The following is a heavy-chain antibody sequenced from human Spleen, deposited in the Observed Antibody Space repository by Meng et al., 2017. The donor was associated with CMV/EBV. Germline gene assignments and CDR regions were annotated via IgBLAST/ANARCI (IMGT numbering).Heavy chain of an antibody. CDR1: GGTFSSYA. J-gene: IGHJ6*02. CDR2: IIPIFGTT. V-gene: IGHV1-69*05. Sequence: SGGTFSSYALNWVRQAPGQGLDWMGGIIPIFGTTIYAQKFQGRVTITTDESANTAYMELSSLRSDDTAIYYCARVAVPGQVEPALDVWGQGTTVTVSS. CDR3: ARVAVPGQVEPALDV. D-gene: IGHD2-2*01.